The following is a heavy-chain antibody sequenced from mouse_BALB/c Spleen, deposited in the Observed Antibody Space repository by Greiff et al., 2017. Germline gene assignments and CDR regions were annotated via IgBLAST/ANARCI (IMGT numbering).Heavy chain of an antibody. D-gene: IGHD2-1*01. J-gene: IGHJ2*01. CDR1: GFTFSSYA. Sequence: DVMLVESGGGLVKPGGSLKLSCAASGFTFSSYAMSWVRQTPEKRLEWVATISSGGSYTYYPDSVKGRFTISRDNAKNTLYLQMSSLRSEDTAMYYYARLYYGNYDYFDYWGQGTTLTVSS. CDR3: ARLYYGNYDYFDY. CDR2: ISSGGSYT. V-gene: IGHV5-9-1*01.